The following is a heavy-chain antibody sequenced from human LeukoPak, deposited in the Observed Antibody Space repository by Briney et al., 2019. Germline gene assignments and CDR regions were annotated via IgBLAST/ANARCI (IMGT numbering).Heavy chain of an antibody. CDR2: IYYSGST. CDR1: GGSISSSSYY. D-gene: IGHD6-13*01. Sequence: SETLSLTCTVSGGSISSSSYYWGWIRQPPGKGLEWIGSIYYSGSTYYNPSLKGRVTISVDTSKNQFSLKLSSVTAADTAVYYCAGGSSSWYVENYWGQGTLVTVSS. J-gene: IGHJ4*02. V-gene: IGHV4-39*01. CDR3: AGGSSSWYVENY.